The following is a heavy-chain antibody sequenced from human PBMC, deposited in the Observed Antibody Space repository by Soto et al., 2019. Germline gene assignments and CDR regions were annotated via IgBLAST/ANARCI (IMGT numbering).Heavy chain of an antibody. Sequence: EVQLLESGGALVQPGGSLRLFWAASGFTFSNYGMTWFRLAPGKGLEWVSTVTVDGATYFGNTVKGRFTMSRDISKSTVYLQMDSLRAEDTAIYYCARTDRYNSRSTGWANRFDSWGQGTLVTVSS. V-gene: IGHV3-23*01. D-gene: IGHD1-20*01. CDR2: VTVDGAT. CDR3: ARTDRYNSRSTGWANRFDS. CDR1: GFTFSNYG. J-gene: IGHJ4*02.